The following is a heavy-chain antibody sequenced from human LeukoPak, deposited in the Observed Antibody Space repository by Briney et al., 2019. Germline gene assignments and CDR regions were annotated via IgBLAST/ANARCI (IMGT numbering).Heavy chain of an antibody. D-gene: IGHD4-17*01. V-gene: IGHV5-51*01. CDR3: ATVTTGY. J-gene: IGHJ4*02. CDR1: GYSFTNYW. Sequence: GESLRISCNGSGYSFTNYWIGWVRQMPGKGLGWMGIIYPGDSDTRYSPSFQGQVTTSVDKSTIPAYLEWSSLKATDTAMYYCATVTTGYWGQGTLVTVSS. CDR2: IYPGDSDT.